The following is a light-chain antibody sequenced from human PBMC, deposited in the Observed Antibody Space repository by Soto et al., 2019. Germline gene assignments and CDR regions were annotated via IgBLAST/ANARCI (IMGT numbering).Light chain of an antibody. CDR3: CSSAASYTPFSV. V-gene: IGLV2-11*01. J-gene: IGLJ1*01. CDR1: SSDVGGYNY. CDR2: DVS. Sequence: QSALTQPRSGSGAPGQSVTISCTGTSSDVGGYNYVSWYQQHPGKAPKLMIYDVSKRPSGVPDRFSGSKSGNKAAQTIPRFQAEDQAAYYCCSSAASYTPFSVFGTGTKVXVL.